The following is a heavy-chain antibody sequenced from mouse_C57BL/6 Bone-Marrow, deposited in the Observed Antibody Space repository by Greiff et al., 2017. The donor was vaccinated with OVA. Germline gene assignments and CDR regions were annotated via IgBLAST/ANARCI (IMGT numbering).Heavy chain of an antibody. J-gene: IGHJ2*01. Sequence: QVQLQQPGAELVKPGASVKLSCTASGYTFTSYWMHWVKQRPGRGLEWIGRIDPNSGGTKYNEKFKSKATLTVDKPSSTAYMQVSSLTSEDSAVYYCARTYYGRGYFDYWGQGTTLTVSS. D-gene: IGHD1-2*01. CDR1: GYTFTSYW. V-gene: IGHV1-72*01. CDR2: IDPNSGGT. CDR3: ARTYYGRGYFDY.